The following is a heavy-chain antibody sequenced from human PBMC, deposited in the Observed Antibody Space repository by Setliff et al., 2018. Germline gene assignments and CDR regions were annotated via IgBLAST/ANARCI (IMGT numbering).Heavy chain of an antibody. CDR3: ARDGLGAFSLRSMDV. J-gene: IGHJ6*04. D-gene: IGHD3-3*02. V-gene: IGHV4-59*01. Sequence: SETLSLTCTVSGGSISSYYWSWIRQPPGKGLEWIGYIDYSGSTNYNPSLKSRVTISLDTSENQFSLQLSSVTAADTAVYYCARDGLGAFSLRSMDVWGKGTTVTVSS. CDR1: GGSISSYY. CDR2: IDYSGST.